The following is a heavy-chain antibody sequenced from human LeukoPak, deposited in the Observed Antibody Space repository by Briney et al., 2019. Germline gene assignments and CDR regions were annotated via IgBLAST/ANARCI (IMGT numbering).Heavy chain of an antibody. CDR3: ASSKGARGVIGYYYYGMDV. CDR2: INTGSLYI. Sequence: PGGSLRLSCAASGFTFSSYTMNWVRQAPGKGLEWVSSINTGSLYIFYADSVKGRFTISRDNAKNSLYLQMNSLRAEDTAVYYCASSKGARGVIGYYYYGMDVWGQGTTVTVSS. D-gene: IGHD3-10*01. CDR1: GFTFSSYT. J-gene: IGHJ6*02. V-gene: IGHV3-21*01.